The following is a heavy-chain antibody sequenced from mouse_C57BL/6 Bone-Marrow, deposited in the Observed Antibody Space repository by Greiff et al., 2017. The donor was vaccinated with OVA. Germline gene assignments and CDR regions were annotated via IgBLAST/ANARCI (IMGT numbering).Heavy chain of an antibody. CDR3: ARNSNYYGSLDY. CDR1: GYTFTSYG. D-gene: IGHD1-1*01. V-gene: IGHV1-81*01. J-gene: IGHJ4*01. Sequence: VQLVESGAELARPGASVKLSCKASGYTFTSYGISWVKQRTGQGLEWIGEIYPRSGNTYYNEKFKGKATLTADKSSSTAYMELRSLTSEDSAVYFCARNSNYYGSLDYWGQGTSVTVSS. CDR2: IYPRSGNT.